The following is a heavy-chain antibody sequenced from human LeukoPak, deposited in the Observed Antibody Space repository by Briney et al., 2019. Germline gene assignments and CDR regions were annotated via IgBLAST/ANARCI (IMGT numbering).Heavy chain of an antibody. Sequence: SVNVSCKASGFTFSSSAIQWVRQARGQRLEWIGWIVVGSGNAKYAQKFQERVTITRDLSTSTAYMELSRLRSEDTAVYYCAADDLFKGVWGQGTTVTVSS. J-gene: IGHJ6*01. V-gene: IGHV1-58*02. CDR3: AADDLFKGV. CDR2: IVVGSGNA. CDR1: GFTFSSSA. D-gene: IGHD3-3*01.